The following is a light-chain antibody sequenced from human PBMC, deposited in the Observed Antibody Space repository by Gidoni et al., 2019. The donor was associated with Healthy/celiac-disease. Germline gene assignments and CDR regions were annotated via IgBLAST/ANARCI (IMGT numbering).Light chain of an antibody. CDR1: QSISSW. CDR3: QQQGT. Sequence: DIQMTQSPSTLSASVGDSVTISCQASQSISSWLAWYQQKPGKAPKLLIYKASNLESGVPSRVSGSGSRTECTLTISSREPDDFATYNCQQQGTFGQGTKVEIK. V-gene: IGKV1-5*03. CDR2: KAS. J-gene: IGKJ1*01.